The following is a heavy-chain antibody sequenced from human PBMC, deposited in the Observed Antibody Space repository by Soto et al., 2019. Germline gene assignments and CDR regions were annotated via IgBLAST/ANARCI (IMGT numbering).Heavy chain of an antibody. CDR2: INHSRST. D-gene: IGHD3-16*02. J-gene: IGHJ4*02. CDR3: ARSDDGYDYIWGSYRSVGRIDY. Sequence: QVQLQQWGAGLLKPSETLSLICAVYGGSFSGYYWTWIRQPPGKGLEWIGEINHSRSTNHNPSLKSRVPISVDTSKSHFCLKLSFGTAADTAVYYCARSDDGYDYIWGSYRSVGRIDYWGQGTLVTVSS. CDR1: GGSFSGYY. V-gene: IGHV4-34*01.